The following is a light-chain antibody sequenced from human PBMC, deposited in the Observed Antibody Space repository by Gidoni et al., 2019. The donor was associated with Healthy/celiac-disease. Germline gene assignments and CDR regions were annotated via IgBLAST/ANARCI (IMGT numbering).Light chain of an antibody. V-gene: IGLV1-44*01. CDR2: SNN. Sequence: QSVLTQPPSASGTPGQRVTISCSGSSSNIGSNTVNWYQQLPGTAPKLPIYSNNQLPSGFPDRFSGSKSGTSASLAISGLQSEDEADYYCAAWDDSLNGWVFGGGTKLTVL. J-gene: IGLJ3*02. CDR3: AAWDDSLNGWV. CDR1: SSNIGSNT.